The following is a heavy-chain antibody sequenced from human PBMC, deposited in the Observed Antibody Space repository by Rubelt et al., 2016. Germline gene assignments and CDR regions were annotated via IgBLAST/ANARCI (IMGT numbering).Heavy chain of an antibody. D-gene: IGHD4-23*01. Sequence: EVQLVQSGAEVKKPGESLKISCKGSGYSFTTYWIGWVRQMPGKGLECMGIIYPGDSDTRYSPSFQGQVTIAADKSISTAYLQWSSLKASDTAMYYCARHAGDGGNSEDWFDPWGQGTLVTVSS. J-gene: IGHJ5*02. CDR1: GYSFTTYW. V-gene: IGHV5-51*01. CDR3: ARHAGDGGNSEDWFDP. CDR2: IYPGDSDT.